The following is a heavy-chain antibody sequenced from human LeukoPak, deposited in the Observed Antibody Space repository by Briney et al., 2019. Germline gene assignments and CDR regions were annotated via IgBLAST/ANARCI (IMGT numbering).Heavy chain of an antibody. Sequence: ASVKVSCKTSGYNFPGYDIHWVRQAPGHGPEWMGLINPNNGGTEYAQRFQGRVTMTRDTSIITAFMELSGLRSDDTAVYYCARGIPSFTLFGVVIYWGQGTAVTVSS. CDR3: ARGIPSFTLFGVVIY. CDR2: INPNNGGT. V-gene: IGHV1-2*02. J-gene: IGHJ4*02. D-gene: IGHD3-3*01. CDR1: GYNFPGYD.